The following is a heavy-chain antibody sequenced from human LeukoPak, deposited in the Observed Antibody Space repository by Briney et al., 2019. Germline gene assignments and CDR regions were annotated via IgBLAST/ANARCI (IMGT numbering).Heavy chain of an antibody. CDR2: INAGNGNT. J-gene: IGHJ4*02. CDR1: GYTFTSYS. CDR3: ASGSLEPPFFDY. D-gene: IGHD1-1*01. V-gene: IGHV1-3*01. Sequence: ASVKVSCKASGYTFTSYSMHWVRQAPGQRLEWMGWINAGNGNTKFSQKFQGRVTITRDTSASTAYMELSSLRSEDTAVYYCASGSLEPPFFDYWGQGTLVTVSS.